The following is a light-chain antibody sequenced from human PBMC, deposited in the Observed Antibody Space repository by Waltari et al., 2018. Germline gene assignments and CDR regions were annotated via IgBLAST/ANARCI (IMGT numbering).Light chain of an antibody. CDR3: QQRSNWPWT. J-gene: IGKJ1*01. Sequence: EIVLTQSPATLSLSPGERATLSCRASQSVSSYLAWYQQNPGQSPRLLIYDASNRATGIPARFSGTGAGTDFTLTISSLEPEDFAVYYCQQRSNWPWTFGQGTKVEI. CDR1: QSVSSY. CDR2: DAS. V-gene: IGKV3D-11*02.